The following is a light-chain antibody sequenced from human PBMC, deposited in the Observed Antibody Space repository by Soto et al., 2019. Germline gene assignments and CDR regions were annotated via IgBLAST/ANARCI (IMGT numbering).Light chain of an antibody. CDR1: QSVGSN. CDR3: QQHGNWPPIT. J-gene: IGKJ5*01. V-gene: IGKV3-15*01. Sequence: EIVMTQSPATLSVSPGDSAALSCWASQSVGSNLAWYQQRPGQAPRLLIYDASTRATGIPARFSDSGSGTEFTLTISSLQSEDFAVYYCQQHGNWPPITFGQGTRLEIK. CDR2: DAS.